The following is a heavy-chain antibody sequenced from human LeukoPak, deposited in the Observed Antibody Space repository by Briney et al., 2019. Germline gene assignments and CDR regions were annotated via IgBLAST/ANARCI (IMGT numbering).Heavy chain of an antibody. J-gene: IGHJ4*02. D-gene: IGHD3-9*01. CDR1: GFTVSSNY. CDR3: ARTGVDDIGGY. Sequence: GGSLRLSCAASGFTVSSNYMSWVRQAPGKGLEWVSAISGSGGSTYYADSVKGRFTISRDNSKNTLYLQMNSLRAEDTAVYYCARTGVDDIGGYWGQGTLVTVSS. CDR2: ISGSGGST. V-gene: IGHV3-23*01.